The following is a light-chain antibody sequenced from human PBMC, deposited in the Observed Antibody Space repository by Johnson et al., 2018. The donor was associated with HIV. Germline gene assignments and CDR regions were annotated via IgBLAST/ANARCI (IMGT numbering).Light chain of an antibody. Sequence: QSVLTQPPSVSAAPGQKVTISCCGSSSNIGNNYVSWYQQLPGTAPKLIIYDNNKRPSGIPDRFSGSKSATSATLAITGLQTGDEADYYCGTWDSSLYVFVFGSGTKVTVL. CDR1: SSNIGNNY. CDR2: DNN. J-gene: IGLJ1*01. V-gene: IGLV1-51*01. CDR3: GTWDSSLYVFV.